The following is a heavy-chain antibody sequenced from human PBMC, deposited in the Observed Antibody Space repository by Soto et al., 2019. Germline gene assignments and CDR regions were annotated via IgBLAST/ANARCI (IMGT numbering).Heavy chain of an antibody. CDR3: ARSSGWYYFDY. Sequence: EVQLVESGGGLVQPGGSLRLSCAASGFTFSSYDRHWVRQATGKGLEWVSAIGTAGDTYYPGSVKGRFTISRENAKNSLYLQMNSLRAGDTAVYYCARSSGWYYFDYWGQGTLVTVSS. CDR2: IGTAGDT. D-gene: IGHD6-19*01. CDR1: GFTFSSYD. V-gene: IGHV3-13*04. J-gene: IGHJ4*02.